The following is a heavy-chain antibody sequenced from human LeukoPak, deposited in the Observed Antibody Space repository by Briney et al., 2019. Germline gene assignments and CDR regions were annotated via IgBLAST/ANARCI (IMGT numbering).Heavy chain of an antibody. CDR1: GYTFTSYD. D-gene: IGHD3-22*01. CDR3: AREGYYDSGSSDY. J-gene: IGHJ4*02. Sequence: ASVKVSCKASGYTFTSYDINWVRQATGQGLEWMGWMNPNSGNTGYAQKFQGRVTITRNTSISTAYMELSSLRSEDTAIYYCAREGYYDSGSSDYWGQGTLVTVSS. V-gene: IGHV1-8*03. CDR2: MNPNSGNT.